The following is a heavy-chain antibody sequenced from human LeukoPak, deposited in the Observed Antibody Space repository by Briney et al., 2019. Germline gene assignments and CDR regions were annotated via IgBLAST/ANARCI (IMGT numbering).Heavy chain of an antibody. CDR1: GFIFSDYY. CDR2: ISSSGTTM. CDR3: AELGITMIGGV. D-gene: IGHD3-10*02. V-gene: IGHV3-11*04. Sequence: GGSLRLSCAASGFIFSDYYMSLIRQAPGKGLECVSYISSSGTTMYYADSVKGRFTISRDNAKNSLYLQMNSLRAEDTAVYYCAELGITMIGGVWGKGTTVTISS. J-gene: IGHJ6*04.